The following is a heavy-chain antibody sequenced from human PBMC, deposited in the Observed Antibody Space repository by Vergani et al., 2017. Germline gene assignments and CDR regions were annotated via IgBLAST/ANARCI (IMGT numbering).Heavy chain of an antibody. V-gene: IGHV3-33*06. Sequence: QVQLVESGGGVVQPGRSLRLSCAASGFTFSSYGMHWVRQAPGKGLEWVAVIWYDGSNKYYADSVKGRFTISRDNSKNTLYLQMNSLRAEDTAVYYCAKDPGGLPLFYYMDVWGKGTTVTVSS. CDR2: IWYDGSNK. D-gene: IGHD3-16*01. J-gene: IGHJ6*03. CDR3: AKDPGGLPLFYYMDV. CDR1: GFTFSSYG.